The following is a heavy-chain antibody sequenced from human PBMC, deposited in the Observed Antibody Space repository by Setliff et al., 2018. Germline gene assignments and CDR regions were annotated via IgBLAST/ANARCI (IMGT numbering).Heavy chain of an antibody. V-gene: IGHV4-39*07. J-gene: IGHJ4*02. D-gene: IGHD3-22*01. CDR1: GGSISTTDYY. CDR2: VYYSGNT. CDR3: ARYDSSGYSENYYFDY. Sequence: SETLSLTCTVSGGSISTTDYYWGWIRQPPGKGLEWIGCVYYSGNTYYSPSCKSRVTMFVDTSKNQFSMMLYSVTAADTAIYYCARYDSSGYSENYYFDYWGQGTLVTVSS.